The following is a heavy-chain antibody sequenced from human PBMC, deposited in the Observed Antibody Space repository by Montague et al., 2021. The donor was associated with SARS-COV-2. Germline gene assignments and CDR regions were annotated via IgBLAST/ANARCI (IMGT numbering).Heavy chain of an antibody. CDR3: ARGSVVYGDYGPLDY. V-gene: IGHV3-33*05. CDR2: IAFHGRQQ. Sequence: SLRLSCAASGFNFQTYGMHWVRQASGKGLEWVAVIAFHGRQQYYADSVEGRSTISRDNSKNTVYLEIKDLTVEDTAVYYCARGSVVYGDYGPLDYWGQGTLVTVSS. CDR1: GFNFQTYG. J-gene: IGHJ4*02. D-gene: IGHD4-17*01.